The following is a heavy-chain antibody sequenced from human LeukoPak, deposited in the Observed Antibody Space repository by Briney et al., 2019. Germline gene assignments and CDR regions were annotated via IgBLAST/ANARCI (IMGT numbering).Heavy chain of an antibody. CDR2: ISAGNGNT. CDR3: ARGLWTRTGSWAFDY. CDR1: GYTFTSYA. D-gene: IGHD6-13*01. Sequence: ASVKVSCKASGYTFTSYAMHWVRQAPGQRLEWMGWISAGNGNTKYSQKFQGRVTITRDTSASTAYMELSSLRSEDTAVYYCARGLWTRTGSWAFDYWGQGTVVTVSS. J-gene: IGHJ4*02. V-gene: IGHV1-3*01.